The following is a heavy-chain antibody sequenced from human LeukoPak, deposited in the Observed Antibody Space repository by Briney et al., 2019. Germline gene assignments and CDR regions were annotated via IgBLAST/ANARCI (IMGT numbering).Heavy chain of an antibody. CDR3: ARDLGYSGYPGGKGFDF. J-gene: IGHJ4*02. CDR2: MNPNSGNT. D-gene: IGHD5-12*01. Sequence: ASVKVSCKASGYTFTSYDINWVRQATGQGLEWMGWMNPNSGNTGYAQKFQGRVTITRNTSISTAYMELSSLRSEDMAVYYCARDLGYSGYPGGKGFDFWGQGTLVTVSS. CDR1: GYTFTSYD. V-gene: IGHV1-8*03.